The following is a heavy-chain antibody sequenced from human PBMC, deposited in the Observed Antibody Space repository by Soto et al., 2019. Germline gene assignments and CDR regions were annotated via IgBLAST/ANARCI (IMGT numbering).Heavy chain of an antibody. Sequence: ASVKVSCKASGYTFTSYGISWVRQAPGQGLEWMGWISAYNGNTNYAQKLQGRVTMTTDTSTSTAYMELRSLRSDDTAVYYCARDGSGSYYTGSVDYWGQGTLVTVSS. CDR3: ARDGSGSYYTGSVDY. V-gene: IGHV1-18*01. CDR1: GYTFTSYG. D-gene: IGHD3-10*01. J-gene: IGHJ4*02. CDR2: ISAYNGNT.